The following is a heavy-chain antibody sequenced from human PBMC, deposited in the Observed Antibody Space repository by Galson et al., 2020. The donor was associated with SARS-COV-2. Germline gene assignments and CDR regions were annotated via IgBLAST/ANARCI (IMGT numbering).Heavy chain of an antibody. Sequence: SETLSLTCAVYGGSFSGYYWSWIRQPPGKGLEWIGEINHSGSTNYNPSLKSRVTISVDTSKNQFSLKLSSVTAADTAVYYFARDRYCSSTGCGGYYYYMDVWGKGTTVTVSS. CDR1: GGSFSGYY. V-gene: IGHV4-34*01. CDR3: ARDRYCSSTGCGGYYYYMDV. D-gene: IGHD2-2*01. CDR2: INHSGST. J-gene: IGHJ6*03.